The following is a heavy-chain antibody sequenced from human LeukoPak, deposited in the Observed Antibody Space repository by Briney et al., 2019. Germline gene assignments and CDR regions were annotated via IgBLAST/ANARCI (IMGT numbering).Heavy chain of an antibody. CDR1: GFTFTSSA. Sequence: GTSVKVSCKASGFTFTSSAMQWVRQARGQRLEWIGWIVVGSGNTNYAQKLQGRVTMTTDTSTSTAYMELRSLRSDDTAVYYCARANDFWSGPADRPCDYWGQGALVTVSS. CDR3: ARANDFWSGPADRPCDY. D-gene: IGHD3-3*01. J-gene: IGHJ4*02. V-gene: IGHV1-58*02. CDR2: IVVGSGNT.